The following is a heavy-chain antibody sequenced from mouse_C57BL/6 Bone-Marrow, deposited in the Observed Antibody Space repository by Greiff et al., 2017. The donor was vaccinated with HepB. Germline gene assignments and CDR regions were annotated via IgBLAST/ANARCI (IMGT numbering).Heavy chain of an antibody. Sequence: VQLQQSDAELVKPGASVKISCKVSGYTFTDHTIHWMKQRPEQGLEWIGYIYPRDGSTKYNEKFKGKATLTADKSSSTAYMPLNSLTSEDSAVYFCANYYGSSSYAMDYWGQGTSVTVSS. CDR1: GYTFTDHT. V-gene: IGHV1-78*01. CDR2: IYPRDGST. J-gene: IGHJ4*01. D-gene: IGHD1-1*01. CDR3: ANYYGSSSYAMDY.